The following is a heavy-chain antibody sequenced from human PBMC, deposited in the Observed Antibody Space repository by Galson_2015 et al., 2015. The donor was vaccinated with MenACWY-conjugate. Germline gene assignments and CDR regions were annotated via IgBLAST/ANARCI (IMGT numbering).Heavy chain of an antibody. CDR3: ARLGGNYRTTSHFDY. D-gene: IGHD1-26*01. J-gene: IGHJ4*02. V-gene: IGHV3-74*01. CDR1: GFTFSTYW. Sequence: SLRLSGAASGFTFSTYWMHWVRQAPGTGLVWVSRINSDGRSTSNADSVKGRFTISRDNAQNTLYLQMNGLRAEDTAVYYCARLGGNYRTTSHFDYWGQGTLVTVSS. CDR2: INSDGRST.